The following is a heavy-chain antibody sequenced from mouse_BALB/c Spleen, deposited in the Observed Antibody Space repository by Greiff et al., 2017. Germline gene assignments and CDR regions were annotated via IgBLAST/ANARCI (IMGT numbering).Heavy chain of an antibody. CDR3: ARHKDRYDGVFDY. CDR2: ISSGGGST. J-gene: IGHJ2*01. D-gene: IGHD2-14*01. V-gene: IGHV5-12-1*01. Sequence: EVQGVESGGGLVKPGGSLKLSCAASGFAFSSYDMSWVRQTPEKRLEWVAYISSGGGSTYYPDTVKGRFTISRDNAKNTLYLQMSSLKSEDTAMYYCARHKDRYDGVFDYWGQGTTLTVSS. CDR1: GFAFSSYD.